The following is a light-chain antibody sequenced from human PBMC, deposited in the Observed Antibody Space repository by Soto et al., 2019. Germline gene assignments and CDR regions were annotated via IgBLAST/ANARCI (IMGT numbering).Light chain of an antibody. Sequence: QSVLTQPPSASGTAGQGVTISCSGGDSNIGSNSVYWYQHLPRTAPKLLIYYNNQRPSGVPDRFAGSRSGTSASLAIVGLRFEDEAVYYCAAWDASLSACVFGNGTKLTVL. CDR1: DSNIGSNS. CDR3: AAWDASLSACV. CDR2: YNN. J-gene: IGLJ1*01. V-gene: IGLV1-47*02.